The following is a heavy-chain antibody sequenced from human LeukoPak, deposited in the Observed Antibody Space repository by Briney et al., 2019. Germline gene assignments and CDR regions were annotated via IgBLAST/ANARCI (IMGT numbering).Heavy chain of an antibody. CDR2: ISWNSGSI. J-gene: IGHJ1*01. CDR3: AKAVPYYYDSSGRLGAEYFQH. Sequence: LSGGSLRLSCAASGFTFDDYAMHWVRQAPGKGLEWVSGISWNSGSIGYADSVKGRFTISRDNAKNSLYLQMNSLRAEDTALYYCAKAVPYYYDSSGRLGAEYFQHWGQGTLVTVSS. CDR1: GFTFDDYA. V-gene: IGHV3-9*01. D-gene: IGHD3-22*01.